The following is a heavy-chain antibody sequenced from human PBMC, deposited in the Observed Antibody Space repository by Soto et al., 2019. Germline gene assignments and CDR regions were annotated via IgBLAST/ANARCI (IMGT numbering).Heavy chain of an antibody. J-gene: IGHJ4*02. CDR3: SVATNRTHKQYRY. V-gene: IGHV1-69*13. D-gene: IGHD2-2*01. CDR1: CGMFYGSA. CDR2: IVPMNGSP. Sequence: YSGQVSCEASCGMFYGSAINWGRQAPGQGLEWMGGIVPMNGSPKYAQEFLGRVTISADASATTAYMALSGLKSEDTAVYYWSVATNRTHKQYRYWGPRTPGAVAS.